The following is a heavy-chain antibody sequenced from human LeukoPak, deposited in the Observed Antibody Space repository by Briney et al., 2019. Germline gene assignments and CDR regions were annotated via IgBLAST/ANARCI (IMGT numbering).Heavy chain of an antibody. CDR3: ARGGYSGSYYRFS. D-gene: IGHD6-25*01. Sequence: PGGSLRLSCVASGFTFSDFCMHWVRQAPGKGPEWLSRTSKDGSDTFYADAAKGRFTASRDNAKNTVYLQVTNVRPEDTALYHCARGGYSGSYYRFSWGQGTLVTVAS. V-gene: IGHV3-74*01. CDR1: GFTFSDFC. J-gene: IGHJ4*02. CDR2: TSKDGSDT.